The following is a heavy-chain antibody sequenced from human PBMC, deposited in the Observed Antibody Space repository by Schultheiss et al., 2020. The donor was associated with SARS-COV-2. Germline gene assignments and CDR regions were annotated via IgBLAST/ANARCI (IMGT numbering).Heavy chain of an antibody. Sequence: SETLSLTCTVSGGSISSGSYYWSWIRQPAGKGLEWIGRIYTSGSTDYNHSLKSRVNISADKSENHFSLNLNSLTAADTAVYYCARGVWGSGWYLGLTNWGGGTLGIVAS. D-gene: IGHD6-19*01. CDR3: ARGVWGSGWYLGLTN. J-gene: IGHJ4*02. V-gene: IGHV4-61*02. CDR1: GGSISSGSYY. CDR2: IYTSGST.